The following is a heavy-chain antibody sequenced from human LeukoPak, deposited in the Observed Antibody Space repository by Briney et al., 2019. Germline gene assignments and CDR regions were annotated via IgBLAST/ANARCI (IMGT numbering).Heavy chain of an antibody. CDR2: IVGSGDST. CDR3: AKAHRGFDDFWTGYDY. D-gene: IGHD3/OR15-3a*01. V-gene: IGHV3-23*01. Sequence: PGGSLRLSCAASGFTFSTYGLAWVRQAPGKGLEWVASIVGSGDSTYYADSVKGRFTISRDNSKNTLYVQMNSLRVEDTAIYYCAKAHRGFDDFWTGYDYWGQGSLVTVSS. J-gene: IGHJ4*02. CDR1: GFTFSTYG.